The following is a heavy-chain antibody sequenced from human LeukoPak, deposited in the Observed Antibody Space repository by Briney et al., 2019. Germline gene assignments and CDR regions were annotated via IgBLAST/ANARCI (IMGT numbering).Heavy chain of an antibody. V-gene: IGHV4-34*01. CDR1: GGSFSSYY. CDR3: ARGLRDAYNYVNYFDY. Sequence: SETLSLTCAVYGGSFSSYYWSWIRQPPGKGLEWIGEINHSGSTNYKPSLKSRVTISVDTSKNQFSLKLSSVTAADTAVYYCARGLRDAYNYVNYFDYWGQGTLVTVSS. CDR2: INHSGST. J-gene: IGHJ4*02. D-gene: IGHD5-24*01.